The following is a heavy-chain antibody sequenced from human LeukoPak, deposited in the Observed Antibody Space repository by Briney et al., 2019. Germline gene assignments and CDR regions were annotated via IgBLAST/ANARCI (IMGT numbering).Heavy chain of an antibody. Sequence: ASVKVSCKASGYTFNGYYMHWVRQAPGQGLEWMGWINLKSGDTKYAQKFQGRVTMTKDTSISTAYMELSRLRSDDTAVYYCARGELWFGELLSRPFDYWGQGTLVTVSS. CDR3: ARGELWFGELLSRPFDY. D-gene: IGHD3-10*01. CDR1: GYTFNGYY. J-gene: IGHJ4*02. CDR2: INLKSGDT. V-gene: IGHV1-2*02.